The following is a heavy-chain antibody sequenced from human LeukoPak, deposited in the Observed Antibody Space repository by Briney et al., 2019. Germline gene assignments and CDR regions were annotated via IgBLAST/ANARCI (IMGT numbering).Heavy chain of an antibody. CDR3: ARVKAAVAAYNWFDP. D-gene: IGHD6-13*01. Sequence: ASAKVSCKASGGTFSSYAISWVRQAPGQGLEWMGGIIPIFGTANYAQKFQGRVTITTDESTSTAYMELSSLRSEDTAVYYCARVKAAVAAYNWFDPWGQGTLVTVSS. J-gene: IGHJ5*02. V-gene: IGHV1-69*05. CDR2: IIPIFGTA. CDR1: GGTFSSYA.